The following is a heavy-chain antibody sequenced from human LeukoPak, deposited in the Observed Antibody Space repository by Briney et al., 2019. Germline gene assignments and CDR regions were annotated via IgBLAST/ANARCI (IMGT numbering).Heavy chain of an antibody. CDR1: GGSINYYY. D-gene: IGHD5-24*01. J-gene: IGHJ5*02. CDR2: IYYSGGT. CDR3: ARVAQRGWFDP. Sequence: SETLSLTCTVSGGSINYYYWMWIRQPPGKGLEWIGYIYYSGGTHYNPSLKSRVTMLVDTSKNQFSLKLTAVTAADTAVYYCARVAQRGWFDPWGQGTLVTVSS. V-gene: IGHV4-59*01.